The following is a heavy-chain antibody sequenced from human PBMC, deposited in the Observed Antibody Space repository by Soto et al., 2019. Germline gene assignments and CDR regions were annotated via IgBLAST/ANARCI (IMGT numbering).Heavy chain of an antibody. Sequence: GGSLRLSCAASGFTFSDYSMNWVRQGPGKSLRSMSYISRNAGLVCYSDAMKVRITIARVDVRNLLYVQMTSLRDEYTVVYYCVRDHLWAVDFWGQGTMVTV. V-gene: IGHV3-48*02. CDR3: VRDHLWAVDF. CDR1: GFTFSDYS. J-gene: IGHJ3*01. D-gene: IGHD3-16*01. CDR2: ISRNAGLV.